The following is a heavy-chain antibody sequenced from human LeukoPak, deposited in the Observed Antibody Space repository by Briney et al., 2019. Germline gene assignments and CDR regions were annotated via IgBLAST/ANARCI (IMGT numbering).Heavy chain of an antibody. Sequence: GGSLRLSCAASGFTFSIYAMTWVRQARGKGLEWVSAIGGRGGKTYYAGSVNGRFTISRDNSKNTLYLQMNSLRAEDTAVYYCAKPLHDYGDSYFDYWGQGTLVTVSS. CDR3: AKPLHDYGDSYFDY. CDR2: IGGRGGKT. D-gene: IGHD4-17*01. J-gene: IGHJ4*02. CDR1: GFTFSIYA. V-gene: IGHV3-23*01.